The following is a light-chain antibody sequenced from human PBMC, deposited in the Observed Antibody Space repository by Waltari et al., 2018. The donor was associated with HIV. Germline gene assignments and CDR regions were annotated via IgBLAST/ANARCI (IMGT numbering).Light chain of an antibody. CDR3: QVYSDRGDPVI. CDR1: NIAAIKS. CDR2: DDR. Sequence: SYVLTQPPSVSVAPGQTARITCGGNNIAAIKSVHWYRKSPGQAPVLVVYDDRDRPSGIPYRFSGSSSGDTATLTISRAEAGDEADYYCQVYSDRGDPVIFGGGTKLTVL. J-gene: IGLJ2*01. V-gene: IGLV3-21*02.